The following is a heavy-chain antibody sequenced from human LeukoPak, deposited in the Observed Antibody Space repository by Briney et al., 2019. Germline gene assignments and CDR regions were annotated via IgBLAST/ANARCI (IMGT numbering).Heavy chain of an antibody. D-gene: IGHD2-21*01. CDR3: ARDHGGLGSHLPLGY. J-gene: IGHJ4*02. CDR2: IIPIFGTA. Sequence: GASVKVSCKASGGTFSSYAISWVRQAPGQGLEWMGGIIPIFGTANYAQKFQGRVTITADKSTSTAYMEPSSLRSEDTAVYYCARDHGGLGSHLPLGYWGQGTLVTVSS. CDR1: GGTFSSYA. V-gene: IGHV1-69*06.